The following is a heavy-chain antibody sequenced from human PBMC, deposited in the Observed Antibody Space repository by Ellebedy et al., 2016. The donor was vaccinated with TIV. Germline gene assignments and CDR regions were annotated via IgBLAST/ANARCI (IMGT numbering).Heavy chain of an antibody. V-gene: IGHV1-18*04. Sequence: ASVKVSXXASGYTFTGYYMHWVRQAPGQGLEWMGWISAYNGNTNYAQKLQGRVTMTTDTSTSTAYMELRSLRSDDTAVYYCARYYRAAAGSFDYWGQGALVTVSS. D-gene: IGHD2-2*01. CDR2: ISAYNGNT. CDR1: GYTFTGYY. J-gene: IGHJ4*02. CDR3: ARYYRAAAGSFDY.